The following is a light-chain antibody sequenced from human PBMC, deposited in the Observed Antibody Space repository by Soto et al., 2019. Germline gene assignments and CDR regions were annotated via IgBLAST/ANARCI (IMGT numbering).Light chain of an antibody. V-gene: IGKV1-5*01. CDR1: QSISSW. J-gene: IGKJ1*01. Sequence: DIPMTQSPSTRSASFEARVTSSCRASQSISSWLAWYQQKPGKAPKFLIYDASSLESGFPSRFSGSGSGTEFTLTISSLQPDDFATYYCQQYNSYWTFGQGTTVDNK. CDR3: QQYNSYWT. CDR2: DAS.